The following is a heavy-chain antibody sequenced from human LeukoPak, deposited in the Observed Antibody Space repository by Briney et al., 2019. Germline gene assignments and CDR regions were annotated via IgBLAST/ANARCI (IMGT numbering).Heavy chain of an antibody. CDR1: GFTFDNYW. D-gene: IGHD1-26*01. V-gene: IGHV3-74*03. Sequence: GASLKISCAASGFTFDNYWFHWVRQLPGRGQVWVAHVNTDGSITTYADSVKGRFTISRDNTKNTVHLQMHSLRVEDTAVYYCARARPGSYLDFWGQRALVTVSS. J-gene: IGHJ4*02. CDR2: VNTDGSIT. CDR3: ARARPGSYLDF.